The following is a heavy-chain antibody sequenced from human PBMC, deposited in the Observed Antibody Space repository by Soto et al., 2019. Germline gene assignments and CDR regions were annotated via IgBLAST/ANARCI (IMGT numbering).Heavy chain of an antibody. CDR2: ISGSGGST. CDR3: AKVIGITIFGVVEPDY. Sequence: GGSLRLSCAASGFTFSSYAMSWVRQAPGKGLEWVSAISGSGGSTYYGDSVKGRFTISRDNSKNTLYLQMNSLRAEDTAVYYCAKVIGITIFGVVEPDYWGQGTLVTVSS. J-gene: IGHJ4*02. D-gene: IGHD3-3*01. V-gene: IGHV3-23*01. CDR1: GFTFSSYA.